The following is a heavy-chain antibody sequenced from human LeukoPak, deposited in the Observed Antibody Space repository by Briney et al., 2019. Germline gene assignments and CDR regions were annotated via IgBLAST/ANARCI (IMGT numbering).Heavy chain of an antibody. J-gene: IGHJ4*02. CDR3: ARGGGITMVLVDY. CDR1: GGTFSSYA. CDR2: INPNSGGT. Sequence: ASVKVSCKASGGTFSSYAISWVRQAPGQGLEWMGWINPNSGGTNYAQKFQGRVTMTRDTSISTAYMERSRLRSDDTAVYYCARGGGITMVLVDYWGQGTLVTVSS. V-gene: IGHV1-2*02. D-gene: IGHD3-10*01.